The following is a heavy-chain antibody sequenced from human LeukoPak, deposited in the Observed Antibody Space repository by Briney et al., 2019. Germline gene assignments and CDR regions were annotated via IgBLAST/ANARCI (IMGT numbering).Heavy chain of an antibody. CDR3: AREGVDSGFDY. V-gene: IGHV1-69*13. J-gene: IGHJ4*02. CDR1: GGTFSSYA. D-gene: IGHD6-19*01. CDR2: IIPIFGTA. Sequence: ASVKVSCKDSGGTFSSYAISWVRQAPGQGLEWMGGIIPIFGTANYAQDFQGRVKINAADSTSTAYMERSSLRSEDTAVYYCAREGVDSGFDYWGKGTLVTVSA.